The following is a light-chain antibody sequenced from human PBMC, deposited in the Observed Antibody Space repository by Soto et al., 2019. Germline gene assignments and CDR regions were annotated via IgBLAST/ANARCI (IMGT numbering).Light chain of an antibody. CDR3: FSFTTTSTHV. Sequence: QSALTQPPSASGSPGQSVAISCTGTSSDVGGYNFVSWYQQLPGKAPKLMIYEVSKRPSGVPDRFSGSKSGNTASLTVSGLQAEDEAEYFCFSFTTTSTHVFGTGTKVTVL. J-gene: IGLJ1*01. V-gene: IGLV2-8*01. CDR2: EVS. CDR1: SSDVGGYNF.